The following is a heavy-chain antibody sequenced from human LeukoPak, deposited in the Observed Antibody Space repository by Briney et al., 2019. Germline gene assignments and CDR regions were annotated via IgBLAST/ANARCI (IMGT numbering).Heavy chain of an antibody. CDR2: INSDGSST. D-gene: IGHD1-26*01. Sequence: GGSLRLSCAASGFTFSSYWMHLVRQAPGKGLVWVSRINSDGSSTRYADSVKGRFTISRDNAKNTLYLQMNSLRAEDTAIYYCAREEVGASRYYFDYWGQGTLVTVSS. CDR3: AREEVGASRYYFDY. V-gene: IGHV3-74*01. CDR1: GFTFSSYW. J-gene: IGHJ4*02.